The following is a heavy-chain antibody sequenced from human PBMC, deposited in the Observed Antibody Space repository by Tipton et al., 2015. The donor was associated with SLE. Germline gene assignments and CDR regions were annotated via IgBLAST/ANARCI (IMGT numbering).Heavy chain of an antibody. V-gene: IGHV4-61*02. D-gene: IGHD1-26*01. J-gene: IGHJ5*02. CDR3: ARHGWPGGGSYFDP. CDR2: VYTSGST. Sequence: TLSLTCTVSGDSISSGNYYWNWIRRPAGKGLEWIGRVYTSGSTNYNPSLKSRVTISVDTSKNQFSLKLSSVAAADTAVYYCARHGWPGGGSYFDPWGQGTLVTVSS. CDR1: GDSISSGNYY.